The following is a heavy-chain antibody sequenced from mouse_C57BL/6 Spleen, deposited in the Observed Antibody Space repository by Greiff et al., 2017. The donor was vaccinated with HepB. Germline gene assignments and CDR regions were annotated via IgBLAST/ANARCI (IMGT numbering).Heavy chain of an antibody. CDR3: TEARYGNHLYYLDY. CDR2: IDPENGDT. J-gene: IGHJ2*01. D-gene: IGHD2-1*01. CDR1: GFNIKDDY. V-gene: IGHV14-4*01. Sequence: EVQLQQPGAELVRPGASVKLSCTASGFNIKDDYMHWVKQRPEQGLEWIGWIDPENGDTEYASKFQGKATITADTSSNTAYLQLSSLTSEDTAVYYCTEARYGNHLYYLDYWGQGTTLTVSS.